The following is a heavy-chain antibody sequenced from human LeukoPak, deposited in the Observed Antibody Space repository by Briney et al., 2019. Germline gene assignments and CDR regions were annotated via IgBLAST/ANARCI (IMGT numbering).Heavy chain of an antibody. V-gene: IGHV4-4*07. J-gene: IGHJ4*02. CDR2: IHTSGST. CDR1: GGSISNYH. CDR3: ARRDISSGWSFDY. Sequence: SDTLSLTCTVSGGSISNYHWSWIRQPAGKGLEWIGQIHTSGSTNYNPPLKSRVSMSIDTTEDQVSLTIRSVTAADTAFYYCARRDISSGWSFDYWGQGTLATVSS. D-gene: IGHD6-19*01.